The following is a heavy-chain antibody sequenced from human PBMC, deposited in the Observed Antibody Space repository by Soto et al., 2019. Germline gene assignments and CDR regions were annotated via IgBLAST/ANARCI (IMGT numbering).Heavy chain of an antibody. V-gene: IGHV1-69*06. Sequence: SVKVSCKASGGTFSSYAISWVRQAPGQGLEWMGGIIPIFGTANYAQKFQGRVTITADKSTSTAYMELSSLRSEDTAVYYCARGIGYCSSTSCYPDFYYYYYGMDVWGQGTTVTVSS. CDR1: GGTFSSYA. D-gene: IGHD2-2*03. J-gene: IGHJ6*02. CDR3: ARGIGYCSSTSCYPDFYYYYYGMDV. CDR2: IIPIFGTA.